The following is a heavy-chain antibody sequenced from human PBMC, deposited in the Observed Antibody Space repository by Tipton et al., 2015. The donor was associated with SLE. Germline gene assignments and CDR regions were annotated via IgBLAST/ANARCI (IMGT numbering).Heavy chain of an antibody. V-gene: IGHV4-31*03. CDR1: GGSISSGGYY. J-gene: IGHJ4*02. D-gene: IGHD2-2*01. Sequence: LRLSCTVSGGSISSGGYYWSWIRQHPGKGLEWIGYIYYSGSTYYNPSLKSRVTISVDTSKNQFSLKLSSVTAADTAVYYCASLGDCSSTSCYLFDYWGQGTLVTVSS. CDR2: IYYSGST. CDR3: ASLGDCSSTSCYLFDY.